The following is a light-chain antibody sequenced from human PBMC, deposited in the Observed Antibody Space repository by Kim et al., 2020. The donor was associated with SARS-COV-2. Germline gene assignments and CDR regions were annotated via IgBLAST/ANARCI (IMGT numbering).Light chain of an antibody. CDR2: GKN. CDR3: NSRDSSGNHLDV. Sequence: LGQTVRITCHGDSLRSYYASWYQQKPGQAPVLVIYGKNNRPSGIPDRFSGSSSGNTASLTITGAQAEDEADYYCNSRDSSGNHLDVFGTGTKVTVL. CDR1: SLRSYY. J-gene: IGLJ1*01. V-gene: IGLV3-19*01.